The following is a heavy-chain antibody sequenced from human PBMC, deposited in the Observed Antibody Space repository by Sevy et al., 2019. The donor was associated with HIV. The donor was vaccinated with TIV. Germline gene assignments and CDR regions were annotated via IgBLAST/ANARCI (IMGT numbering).Heavy chain of an antibody. CDR2: INPNSGGT. Sequence: ASVKVSCKASGYTFTGYYMHWVRQAPGQGLEWMGRINPNSGGTNYAQKFQGRVTMTRDTFISTAYMELSRLRSNDRDVYYCARDREPVEYCSSTSCEMGLRSEYYYYYYGMDVWGQGTTVTVSS. CDR1: GYTFTGYY. V-gene: IGHV1-2*05. D-gene: IGHD2-2*01. CDR3: ARDREPVEYCSSTSCEMGLRSEYYYYYYGMDV. J-gene: IGHJ6*02.